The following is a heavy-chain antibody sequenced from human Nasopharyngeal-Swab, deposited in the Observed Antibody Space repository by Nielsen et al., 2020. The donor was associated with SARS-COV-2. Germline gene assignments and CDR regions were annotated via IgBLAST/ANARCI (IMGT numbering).Heavy chain of an antibody. J-gene: IGHJ6*03. V-gene: IGHV3-33*01. CDR1: GFTLSSYG. Sequence: GGSLRLSCAASGFTLSSYGMHWVRQAPGKGLEWVAVIWYDGSNKYYADSVRGRFTISRDNSKNTLYLQMNSLRAEDTAVYYCARDQGYMDVWGKGTTVTVSS. CDR2: IWYDGSNK. CDR3: ARDQGYMDV.